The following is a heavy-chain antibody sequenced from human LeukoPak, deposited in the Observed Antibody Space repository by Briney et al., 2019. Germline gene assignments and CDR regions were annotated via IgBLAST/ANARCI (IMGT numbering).Heavy chain of an antibody. V-gene: IGHV3-49*03. J-gene: IGHJ4*02. D-gene: IGHD2-2*01. CDR3: TRSYCSSTRCYVGQFDY. Sequence: GGSLRLSCTASGFTFGDYTTSWFRQAPGKGLEWVGFIRSKAYGGATEYAASVQGRFSVSRDDSKSIAYLQMNSLKTEDTAVYYCTRSYCSSTRCYVGQFDYWGQGTLVTVSS. CDR2: IRSKAYGGAT. CDR1: GFTFGDYT.